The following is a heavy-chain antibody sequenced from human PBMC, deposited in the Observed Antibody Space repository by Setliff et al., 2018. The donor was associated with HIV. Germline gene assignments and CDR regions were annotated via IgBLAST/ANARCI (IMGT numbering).Heavy chain of an antibody. CDR3: ASSNVVVVTASVSDAFDI. J-gene: IGHJ3*02. CDR2: IKQDGSEQ. Sequence: PGGSLRLSCAASGFTFSSYWMSWVRQAPGKGLEWVYNIKQDGSEQYYPDSMQGRFTTSRDNARNSLYLQMNSLRAEDTAVYYCASSNVVVVTASVSDAFDIWGQGTMVTVSS. CDR1: GFTFSSYW. V-gene: IGHV3-7*01. D-gene: IGHD2-21*02.